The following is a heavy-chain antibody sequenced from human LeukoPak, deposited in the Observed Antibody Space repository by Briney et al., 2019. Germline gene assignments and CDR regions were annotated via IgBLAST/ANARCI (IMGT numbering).Heavy chain of an antibody. D-gene: IGHD3-22*01. J-gene: IGHJ4*02. CDR1: GVTFSSYA. CDR2: ISGTGGRT. V-gene: IGHV3-23*01. Sequence: PGGSLRLSCAASGVTFSSYAMSWVRQAAGKGLEWVSAISGTGGRTYFADSVKGRLTISRDNSKNTLYLQMNSLRAEDTAVYYCAKDMRYDSSGYFDYWGQGTLVTVSS. CDR3: AKDMRYDSSGYFDY.